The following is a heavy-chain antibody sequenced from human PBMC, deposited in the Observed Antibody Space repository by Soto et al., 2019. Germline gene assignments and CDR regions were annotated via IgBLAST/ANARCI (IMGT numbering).Heavy chain of an antibody. CDR1: GYTFTSYG. J-gene: IGHJ4*02. D-gene: IGHD1-1*01. CDR2: ISAHNGNT. Sequence: QVHLVQSGAEVKKPGASVKVSCKASGYTFTSYGFTWVRQAPGQGLEGRGWISAHNGNTDYAQKLQGRVIVTRDTSTSTAYMELRSLRSDDTAVYYCARGRYGDYWGQGALVTVSS. V-gene: IGHV1-18*01. CDR3: ARGRYGDY.